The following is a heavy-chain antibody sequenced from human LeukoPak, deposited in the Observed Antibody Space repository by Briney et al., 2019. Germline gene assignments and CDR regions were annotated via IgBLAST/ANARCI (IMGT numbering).Heavy chain of an antibody. CDR2: ISYDGDNK. J-gene: IGHJ6*02. CDR3: AKGLGYYDSGETYYYGMDV. Sequence: GSLRLSCAASGFTFSTHGMHWGRQAPGKGLEWVAVISYDGDNKYADSVKGRFTISRDNSKNTLFLQMNSLRPEDTAVYYCAKGLGYYDSGETYYYGMDVCGQGTTVTVSS. V-gene: IGHV3-30*18. CDR1: GFTFSTHG. D-gene: IGHD3-10*01.